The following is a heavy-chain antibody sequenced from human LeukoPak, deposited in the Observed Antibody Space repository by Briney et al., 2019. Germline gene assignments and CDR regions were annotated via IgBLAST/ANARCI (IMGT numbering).Heavy chain of an antibody. D-gene: IGHD3-16*01. CDR1: GGSFSGYY. J-gene: IGHJ6*04. CDR2: INHSGST. Sequence: SETLSLTCAVYGGSFSGYYWSWIRQPPRKGLEWIGEINHSGSTNYNPSLKSRVTISVDTSKNQFSLKLSSVTAADTAVYYCARGQIDYSSLNLKDHYYYYYGMDVWGKGTTVTVSS. CDR3: ARGQIDYSSLNLKDHYYYYYGMDV. V-gene: IGHV4-34*01.